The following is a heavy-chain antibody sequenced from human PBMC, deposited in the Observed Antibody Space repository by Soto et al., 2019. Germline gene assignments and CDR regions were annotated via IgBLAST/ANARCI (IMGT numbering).Heavy chain of an antibody. V-gene: IGHV4-59*01. D-gene: IGHD3-10*01. CDR1: GASISSDY. Sequence: SETLSLTCSVSGASISSDYWSWIRQPPGKGLEWIGYIYYSGCTNYNPPLKSRVTISINTSKNQFSLNLSSVTAADTAVYYCASGGDYGRFDYWGQGSLVTVSS. CDR2: IYYSGCT. J-gene: IGHJ4*02. CDR3: ASGGDYGRFDY.